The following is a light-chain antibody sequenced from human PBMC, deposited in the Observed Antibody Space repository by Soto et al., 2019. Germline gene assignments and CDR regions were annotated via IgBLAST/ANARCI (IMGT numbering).Light chain of an antibody. CDR3: QQRSTWT. V-gene: IGKV3-11*01. Sequence: DIVLTQSPATLSLSPGERATLSCRASQSVSSYLAWYQQKPGQGPRLLIHDASKRATDIPARITGSGSGTDFTLTISSLEPEDFAVYFCQQRSTWTFGQGTKVEV. CDR1: QSVSSY. CDR2: DAS. J-gene: IGKJ1*01.